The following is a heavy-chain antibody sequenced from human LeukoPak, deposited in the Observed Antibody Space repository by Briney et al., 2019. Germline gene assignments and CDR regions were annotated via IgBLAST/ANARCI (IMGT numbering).Heavy chain of an antibody. CDR3: ARDDPYGDYVEDYYYGMDV. CDR2: INSDGSST. D-gene: IGHD4-17*01. V-gene: IGHV3-74*01. Sequence: PGGSLRLSCAASGFTFSSYGMHWVRQAPGKGLVWVSRINSDGSSTSYADSVKGRFTISRDNAKNTLYLQMNSLRAEDTAVYYCARDDPYGDYVEDYYYGMDVWGQGTTVTVSS. CDR1: GFTFSSYG. J-gene: IGHJ6*02.